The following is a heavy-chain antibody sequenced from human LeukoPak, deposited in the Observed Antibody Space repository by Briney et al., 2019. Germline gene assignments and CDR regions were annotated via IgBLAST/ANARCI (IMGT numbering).Heavy chain of an antibody. CDR1: GGSFSGYY. V-gene: IGHV4-34*01. CDR2: INHSGST. J-gene: IGHJ4*02. D-gene: IGHD6-19*01. Sequence: SETLSLTCAVYGGSFSGYYWSWIRQPPGKGLEWIGEINHSGSTNYNPSLKSRVTISVDTSKNQFSLKLSSVTAADTAVYYCARNPIAVAGTLFDYWGQGTLVTVSS. CDR3: ARNPIAVAGTLFDY.